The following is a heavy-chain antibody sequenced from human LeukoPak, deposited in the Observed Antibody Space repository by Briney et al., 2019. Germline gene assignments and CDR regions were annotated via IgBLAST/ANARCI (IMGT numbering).Heavy chain of an antibody. CDR1: GGSISSSNW. V-gene: IGHV4-4*02. CDR2: IYHSGST. J-gene: IGHJ4*02. Sequence: SGTLSLTCAVSGGSISSSNWWSWVRQPPGKGLEWIGEIYHSGSTNYNPSLKSRVTISVDKSKNQFSLKLSSVTAADTAVYYCARAPAVAGTSYYFDYWGQGTLVTVSS. D-gene: IGHD6-19*01. CDR3: ARAPAVAGTSYYFDY.